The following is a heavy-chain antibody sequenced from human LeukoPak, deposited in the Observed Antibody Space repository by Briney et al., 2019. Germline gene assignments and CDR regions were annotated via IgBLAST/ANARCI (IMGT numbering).Heavy chain of an antibody. Sequence: GGSLRLSCAASGFTFSSYWMSWVRQAPGKGLEWVANIKQDGSEKYYVDSVKGRFTISRDNAKNSLYLQMNSLRAEDTAVYYCARDGVEMATIMYYFDYWGQGTLVTVSS. CDR2: IKQDGSEK. D-gene: IGHD5-24*01. CDR1: GFTFSSYW. CDR3: ARDGVEMATIMYYFDY. J-gene: IGHJ4*02. V-gene: IGHV3-7*01.